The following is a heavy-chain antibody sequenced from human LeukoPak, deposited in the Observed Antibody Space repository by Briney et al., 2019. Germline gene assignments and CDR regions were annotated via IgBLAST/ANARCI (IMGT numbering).Heavy chain of an antibody. Sequence: ASVKVSCKASGYTFTSYGISWVRQAPGQGLEWMGWISAYNGNTNYAQKLQGRVTMTTDTSTSTAYMELRSLRSDDTAVYYYARDPRYITMVRGVLEYWGQGTLVTVSS. D-gene: IGHD3-10*01. CDR1: GYTFTSYG. CDR2: ISAYNGNT. CDR3: ARDPRYITMVRGVLEY. V-gene: IGHV1-18*01. J-gene: IGHJ4*02.